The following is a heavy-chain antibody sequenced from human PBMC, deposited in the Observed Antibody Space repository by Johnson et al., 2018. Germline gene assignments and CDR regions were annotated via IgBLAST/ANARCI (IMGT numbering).Heavy chain of an antibody. Sequence: QVQLVQSGGGVVQPGRSXRLSCVASGFIFNTFAMHWVRQAPGKGLEWVATLSYDGTLKYYTDSVKGRFTIASDKSQNTLWIQMDSLRAEDTAMYYRARGRIAAAGMAQYFQHWGQGTLVTVSS. J-gene: IGHJ1*01. CDR2: LSYDGTLK. D-gene: IGHD6-13*01. V-gene: IGHV3-30*14. CDR1: GFIFNTFA. CDR3: ARGRIAAAGMAQYFQH.